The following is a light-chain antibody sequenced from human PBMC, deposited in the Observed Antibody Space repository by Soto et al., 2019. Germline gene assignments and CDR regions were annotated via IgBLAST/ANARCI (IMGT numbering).Light chain of an antibody. CDR1: QSVSSD. J-gene: IGKJ1*01. CDR2: SAS. CDR3: LQNNSYPVT. V-gene: IGKV1-17*01. Sequence: TQSPGTLSLSPGERATLSCRASQSVSSDYLAWYQQKPGKAPKRLIYSASSLQSGVPSRFSGSGSGTEFTLTISSLQPEDFATYYCLQNNSYPVTFGQGTKVEIK.